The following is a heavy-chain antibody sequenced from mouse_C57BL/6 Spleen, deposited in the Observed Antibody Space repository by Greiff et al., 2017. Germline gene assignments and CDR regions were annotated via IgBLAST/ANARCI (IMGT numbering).Heavy chain of an antibody. V-gene: IGHV5-9-1*02. J-gene: IGHJ1*03. Sequence: EVKLMESGEGLVKPGGSLKLSCAASGFTFSSYAMSWVRQTPEKRLEWVAYISSGGDYIYYADTVKGRFTISRDNARNTLYLQMSSLKSEDTAMYYCTRETNWDVWYFDVWGTGTTVTVSS. D-gene: IGHD4-1*01. CDR2: ISSGGDYI. CDR1: GFTFSSYA. CDR3: TRETNWDVWYFDV.